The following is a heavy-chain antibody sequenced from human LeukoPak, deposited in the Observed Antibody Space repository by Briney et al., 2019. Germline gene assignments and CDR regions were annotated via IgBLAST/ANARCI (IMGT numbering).Heavy chain of an antibody. J-gene: IGHJ6*02. CDR2: VYYRGST. Sequence: SETLSLTCTVSGDSISSGTYSWGWIRQPPGKGLEWIGSVYYRGSTYYNPSLRSRLTISVDTSKNQFSLKLSSVTAADTAVYYCARILHYYYGMDVWGQGTTVTVPS. D-gene: IGHD2-15*01. V-gene: IGHV4-39*01. CDR3: ARILHYYYGMDV. CDR1: GDSISSGTYS.